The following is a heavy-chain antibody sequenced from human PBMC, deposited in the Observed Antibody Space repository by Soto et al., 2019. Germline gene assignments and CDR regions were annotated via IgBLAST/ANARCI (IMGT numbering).Heavy chain of an antibody. CDR3: AIVRVVDSSLDH. CDR2: ISYDASEI. V-gene: IGHV3-30*01. J-gene: IGHJ4*02. CDR1: GFTFTNNA. D-gene: IGHD2-15*01. Sequence: PVGSMRLSCAGAGFTFTNNAMHWVSQAPGKGLVWVAFISYDASEIFYADSVKGRFTISRDNSTSSLFLHMNSPRSKDTAVYYCAIVRVVDSSLDHWGQGTLVTVSS.